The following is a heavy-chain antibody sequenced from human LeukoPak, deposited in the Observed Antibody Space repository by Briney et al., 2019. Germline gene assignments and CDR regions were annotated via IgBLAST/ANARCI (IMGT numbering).Heavy chain of an antibody. CDR3: ATPRQWLVGGYFDY. V-gene: IGHV4-34*01. CDR1: GGSFSGYY. J-gene: IGHJ4*02. Sequence: SETLSLTCAVYGGSFSGYYWSWIRQPPGKGLEWIGEINHSGSTNYNPSLKSRVTISVDTSKNQFSLKLSSVTAADTAVYYCATPRQWLVGGYFDYWGQGTLVTVSS. CDR2: INHSGST. D-gene: IGHD6-19*01.